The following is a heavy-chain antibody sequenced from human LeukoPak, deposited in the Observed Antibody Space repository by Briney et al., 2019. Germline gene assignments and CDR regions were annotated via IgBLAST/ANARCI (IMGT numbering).Heavy chain of an antibody. J-gene: IGHJ4*02. CDR2: ISYSGST. Sequence: MPSETLSLTCAVSGDSISSYFWHWIRQTPGKGVEWIGYISYSGSTNYNLSLKSRVTISRDTSKNQFSLKLSSVTAADAAVYYCATNYYDSSGYYYGLGYWGQGTLVTVSS. D-gene: IGHD3-22*01. V-gene: IGHV4-59*01. CDR3: ATNYYDSSGYYYGLGY. CDR1: GDSISSYF.